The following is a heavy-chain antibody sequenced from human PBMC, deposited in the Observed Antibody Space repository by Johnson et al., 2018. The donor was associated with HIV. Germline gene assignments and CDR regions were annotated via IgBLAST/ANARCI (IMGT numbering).Heavy chain of an antibody. Sequence: QVQLVESGGGVVQPGRSLRLSCAASGFTFSTYAIHWVRQSPGYGLEWVAVISSDASEKYYAASVKGRFTVSRDNSKQTLYLDMNSLRAEDTAVYFCAREDYHYDGSDHVLGAFDIWGQGTMVTVSS. CDR2: ISSDASEK. CDR1: GFTFSTYA. CDR3: AREDYHYDGSDHVLGAFDI. J-gene: IGHJ3*02. D-gene: IGHD3-22*01. V-gene: IGHV3-30*04.